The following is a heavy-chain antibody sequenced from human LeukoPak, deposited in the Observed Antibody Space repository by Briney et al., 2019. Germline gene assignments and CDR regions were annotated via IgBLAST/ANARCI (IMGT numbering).Heavy chain of an antibody. CDR3: ARGRGNGDYDYDAFDI. CDR2: IYSGGST. J-gene: IGHJ3*02. CDR1: GFTVSSNY. D-gene: IGHD4-17*01. Sequence: PGGSLRLSCAASGFTVSSNYMSWVRQAPGKGLEWVSVIYSGGSTYYAGSVKGRFTIARDNSKNTLYLQMNRLRAEDTAVYYCARGRGNGDYDYDAFDIWGQGTMVTVSS. V-gene: IGHV3-66*02.